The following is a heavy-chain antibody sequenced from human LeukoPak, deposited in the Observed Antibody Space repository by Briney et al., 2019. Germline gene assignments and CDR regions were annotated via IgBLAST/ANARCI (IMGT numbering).Heavy chain of an antibody. V-gene: IGHV1-3*01. CDR2: INAGNGNT. J-gene: IGHJ6*02. Sequence: ASVKVSCKASGYTFISYAMHWVRQAPGQRLEWMGWINAGNGNTKYSQKFQGRVTITRDTSASTAYMGLSSLRSEDTAVYYCARDATRYGMDVWGQGTTVTVSS. CDR3: ARDATRYGMDV. CDR1: GYTFISYA.